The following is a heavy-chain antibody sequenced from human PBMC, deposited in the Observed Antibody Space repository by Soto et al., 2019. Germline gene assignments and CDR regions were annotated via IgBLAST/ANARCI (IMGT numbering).Heavy chain of an antibody. D-gene: IGHD3-22*01. CDR1: GFTFSSYA. CDR3: AKFRDSSGYPDAFAI. V-gene: IGHV3-23*01. CDR2: ISGSGGST. Sequence: TGGSLRLSCAASGFTFSSYAMSWVRQAPGKGLEWVSAISGSGGSTYYADSVKGRFTISRDNSKNTLYLQMNSLRAEDTAVYYCAKFRDSSGYPDAFAIWGQGTMVTVSS. J-gene: IGHJ3*02.